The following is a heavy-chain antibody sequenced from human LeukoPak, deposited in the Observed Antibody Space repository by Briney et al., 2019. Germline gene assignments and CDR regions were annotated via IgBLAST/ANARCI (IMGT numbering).Heavy chain of an antibody. V-gene: IGHV3-30*02. CDR3: ARAGYYYGSGSYLDY. CDR1: GFTFSGYG. CDR2: IHYDGARS. Sequence: GGSLRLSCAASGFTFSGYGMHWVRQAPGKGLEWVAFIHYDGARSYYADSVKGRFTISRDNSKNTLYLQMNSLRAEDTAVYYCARAGYYYGSGSYLDYWGQGTLVTVSS. D-gene: IGHD3-10*01. J-gene: IGHJ4*02.